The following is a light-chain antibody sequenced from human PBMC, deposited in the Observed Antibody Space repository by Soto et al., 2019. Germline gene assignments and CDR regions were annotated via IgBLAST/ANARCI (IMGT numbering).Light chain of an antibody. V-gene: IGLV2-14*01. CDR3: SSYTTTIRV. CDR2: DVS. Sequence: QSVLTQPASVSGSPGQSITISCTGTSSDVGGYNYVSWYQQHPGKAPKLMIYDVSNRPSGVSIRFSGSKSGNTASLTISGLQDEDEADYYCSSYTTTIRVFGGGTKLTVL. CDR1: SSDVGGYNY. J-gene: IGLJ3*02.